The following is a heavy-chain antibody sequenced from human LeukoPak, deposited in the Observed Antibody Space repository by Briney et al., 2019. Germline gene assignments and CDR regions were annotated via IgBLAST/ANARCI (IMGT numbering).Heavy chain of an antibody. D-gene: IGHD2-15*01. CDR2: IKHSGST. Sequence: SETLSLTCAVSGGSFSGYYLSWIRQPPGKGLELIGEIKHSGSTNYNPSLKSRVSISVDTSKNQFSLKLNSVTAADTAVYYCAAGVVVAATGWFDPWGQGTLVTVSS. CDR3: AAGVVVAATGWFDP. V-gene: IGHV4-34*01. CDR1: GGSFSGYY. J-gene: IGHJ5*02.